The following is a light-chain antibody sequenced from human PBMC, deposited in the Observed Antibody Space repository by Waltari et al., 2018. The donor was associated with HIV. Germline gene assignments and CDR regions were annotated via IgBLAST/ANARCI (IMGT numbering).Light chain of an antibody. CDR1: SGSIASTD. V-gene: IGLV6-57*02. CDR3: QSYDSITWV. CDR2: EHN. J-gene: IGLJ3*02. Sequence: NFMLTQPHSVSESPGKTVTISCTGSSGSIASTDVQWYQQRPGSAPTTVIYEHNQRPSGVPDRFSGSIDSSSNSASLTISGLKTEDEADYYCQSYDSITWVFGGGTKLTVL.